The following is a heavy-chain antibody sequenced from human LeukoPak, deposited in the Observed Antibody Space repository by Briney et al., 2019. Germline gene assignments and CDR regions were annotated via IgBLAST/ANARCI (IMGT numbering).Heavy chain of an antibody. CDR1: GGSISSSSYY. Sequence: TPETLSLTCTVSGGSISSSSYYWGWIRQPPGKGLEWIGSFYYSGSTYYNPSLKSRVTISVDTSKNQFSLKLSSVTAADTAVYYCAREGFSPVGFDYWGQGTLVTVSS. CDR3: AREGFSPVGFDY. J-gene: IGHJ4*02. D-gene: IGHD3-16*01. CDR2: FYYSGST. V-gene: IGHV4-39*07.